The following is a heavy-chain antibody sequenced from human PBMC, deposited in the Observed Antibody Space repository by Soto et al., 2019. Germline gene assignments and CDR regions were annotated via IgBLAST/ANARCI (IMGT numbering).Heavy chain of an antibody. CDR1: GYTFTSYD. Sequence: ASVKVSCKASGYTFTSYDINWVRQATGQGLEWMGWMNPNSGNTGYAQKFQGRVTMTRNTSISTACMELSSLRSEDTAVYYCARGLGYSSSWYDYYYYYMDVWGKGTTVTVSS. D-gene: IGHD6-13*01. CDR3: ARGLGYSSSWYDYYYYYMDV. V-gene: IGHV1-8*01. J-gene: IGHJ6*03. CDR2: MNPNSGNT.